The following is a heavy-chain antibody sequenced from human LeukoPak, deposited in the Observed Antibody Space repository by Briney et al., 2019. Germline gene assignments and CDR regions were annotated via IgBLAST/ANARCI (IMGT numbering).Heavy chain of an antibody. J-gene: IGHJ4*02. V-gene: IGHV3-7*03. CDR2: IKEDGTQT. D-gene: IGHD4-23*01. Sequence: GGSLRLSCVVSGFSFRNYWMAWVRQAPGMGLEWVAHIKEDGTQTFYVDSVKGRFTISRDDAKNALYLQMTGLRDEDTGTYYCARGGWELDYWGQGTLVTVSS. CDR3: ARGGWELDY. CDR1: GFSFRNYW.